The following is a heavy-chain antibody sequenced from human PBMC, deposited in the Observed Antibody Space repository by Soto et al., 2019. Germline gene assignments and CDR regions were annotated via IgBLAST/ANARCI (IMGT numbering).Heavy chain of an antibody. CDR1: GGSISSSSYY. CDR3: ARHIGSGYSSTSGFDP. J-gene: IGHJ5*02. D-gene: IGHD6-13*01. Sequence: QLQLQESGPGLVKPSETLSLTCTVSGGSISSSSYYWGWIRQPPGQGLEWIGSIYYSGSTYYNPSLKSRGTISVDTSKNQSSLKLSSVTAADTAVYYCARHIGSGYSSTSGFDPWGQGTLVTVSS. V-gene: IGHV4-39*01. CDR2: IYYSGST.